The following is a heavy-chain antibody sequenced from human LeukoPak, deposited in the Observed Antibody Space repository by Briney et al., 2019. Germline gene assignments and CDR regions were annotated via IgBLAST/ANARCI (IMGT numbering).Heavy chain of an antibody. J-gene: IGHJ3*02. CDR1: GFTFDDYG. CDR3: ARGQWELLSAFDI. CDR2: INWNGGST. V-gene: IGHV3-20*04. D-gene: IGHD1-26*01. Sequence: PGGSLRLSCAASGFTFDDYGMSWVRQAPGKGLEWVSGINWNGGSTGYVDSVKGRFTISRGNAKNSLYLQMNSLRAEDTALYYCARGQWELLSAFDIWGQGTMVTVSS.